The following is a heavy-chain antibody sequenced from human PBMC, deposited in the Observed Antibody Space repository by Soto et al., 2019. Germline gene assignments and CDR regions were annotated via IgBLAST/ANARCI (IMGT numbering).Heavy chain of an antibody. CDR3: ARGGGYTYGWNV. D-gene: IGHD5-18*01. CDR1: GFTFSSYW. V-gene: IGHV3-7*03. J-gene: IGHJ6*02. Sequence: GGSLRLSCAASGFTFSSYWMSWVRQAPRKGMEWVANIKPDGGEKDYVDSVRGRFTISRDNAKNSLDLQLTSLRAEDTAVYYCARGGGYTYGWNVWGQGTTVTVSS. CDR2: IKPDGGEK.